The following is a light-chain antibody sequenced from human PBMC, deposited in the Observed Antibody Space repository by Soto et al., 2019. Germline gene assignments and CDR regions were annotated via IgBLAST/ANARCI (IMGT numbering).Light chain of an antibody. CDR2: DDN. CDR1: RSNIGAGYD. CDR3: QSHDSGLSGYV. J-gene: IGLJ1*01. Sequence: QSVLTQPPSVSGAPGQRVTISCTGSRSNIGAGYDVQWYQQLPGTAPKLLIYDDNNRPSGVPDRFSGSKSGTSASLAITGLQVEDEADYYCQSHDSGLSGYVFGTGTKLTVL. V-gene: IGLV1-40*01.